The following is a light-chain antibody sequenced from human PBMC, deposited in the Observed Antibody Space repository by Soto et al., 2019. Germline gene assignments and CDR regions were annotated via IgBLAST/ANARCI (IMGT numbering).Light chain of an antibody. CDR3: QQRSNLIT. J-gene: IGKJ5*01. CDR1: QSFRGL. V-gene: IGKV3-11*01. CDR2: DAY. Sequence: EVVLTHSPVTLYLSPGERATLSCRASQSFRGLLAWYQQKPGQAPRLLIYDAYNRATGIPPRFSGSGSGTDFTLTISSLEPEDFAVYYCQQRSNLITFGQGTLLEVK.